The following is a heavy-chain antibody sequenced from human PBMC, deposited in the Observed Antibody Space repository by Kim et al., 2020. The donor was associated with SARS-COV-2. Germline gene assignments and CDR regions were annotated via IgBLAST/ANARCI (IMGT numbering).Heavy chain of an antibody. CDR2: ISWNSNNV. CDR1: GFTFGDYA. CDR3: ARDRQWLADGAFDS. D-gene: IGHD6-19*01. V-gene: IGHV3-9*01. J-gene: IGHJ4*02. Sequence: SLRLSCAASGFTFGDYAMHWVRQAPGKGLEWVAGISWNSNNVVYADSLKGRFTISRDNAKNSLYLQMDSLRPDDTALYYCARDRQWLADGAFDSWGQ.